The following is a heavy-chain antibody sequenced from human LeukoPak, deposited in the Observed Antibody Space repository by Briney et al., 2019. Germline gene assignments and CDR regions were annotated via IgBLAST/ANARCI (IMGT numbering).Heavy chain of an antibody. Sequence: GGSLTLSCVGSTFTFSDFGMHWVGQAPGTGLGWGAFIRYDGKKTYYADSAKGRFTISRDKSKNTLYLEMNSLRAEDTAVFYCAKDGVILAPGIYWYMDVWGRGTTVTVSS. CDR2: IRYDGKKT. J-gene: IGHJ6*03. D-gene: IGHD3-16*02. CDR3: AKDGVILAPGIYWYMDV. CDR1: TFTFSDFG. V-gene: IGHV3-30*02.